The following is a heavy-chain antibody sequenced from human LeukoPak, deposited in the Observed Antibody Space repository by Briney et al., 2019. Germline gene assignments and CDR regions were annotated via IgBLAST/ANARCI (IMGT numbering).Heavy chain of an antibody. J-gene: IGHJ4*02. CDR3: AKEEEEIYYGSGSSLDY. CDR1: GFTFSSYG. D-gene: IGHD3-10*01. Sequence: GGSLRHSCAASGFTFSSYGMHWVRQAPGKGLEWVAVIWYDGSNKHYADSVKGRFTISRDNSKNTLYLQMNSLRAEDTAVYYCAKEEEEIYYGSGSSLDYWGQGTLVTVSS. V-gene: IGHV3-33*06. CDR2: IWYDGSNK.